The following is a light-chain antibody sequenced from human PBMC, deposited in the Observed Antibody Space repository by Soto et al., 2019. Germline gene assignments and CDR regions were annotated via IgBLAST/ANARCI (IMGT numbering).Light chain of an antibody. Sequence: DIQMTQSPSSLSASVGDRVTIICQASQDITNYLNWYQQKPGKAPKLLIHDSSISETGVPSRFSGSGSGTYFTFTNSSLQPKEIATYYCQQFDSPPLTFGRGTRLEIK. J-gene: IGKJ5*01. CDR3: QQFDSPPLT. CDR1: QDITNY. V-gene: IGKV1-33*01. CDR2: DSS.